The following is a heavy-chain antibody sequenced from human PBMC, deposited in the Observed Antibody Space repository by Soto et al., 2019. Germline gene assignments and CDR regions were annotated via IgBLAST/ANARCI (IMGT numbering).Heavy chain of an antibody. J-gene: IGHJ4*02. CDR1: GYTFTSYG. D-gene: IGHD3-3*01. CDR3: AREISDFWSGGIDY. V-gene: IGHV1-18*01. Sequence: ASVKVSCKASGYTFTSYGSSWVRQAPGQGLEWMGWISAYNGNTNYAQKLQGRVTMTTDTSTSTAYMELRSLRSDDTAVYYCAREISDFWSGGIDYWGQGTLVTVSS. CDR2: ISAYNGNT.